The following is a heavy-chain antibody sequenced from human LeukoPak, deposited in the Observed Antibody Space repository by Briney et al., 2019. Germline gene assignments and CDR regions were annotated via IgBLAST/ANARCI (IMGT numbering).Heavy chain of an antibody. Sequence: PSETLSLTRTVSGGSISSYYWSWIRQPPGKGLGWIGYIYYSGSTNYNPSLKSRVTISVDTSKNQFSLKLSSVTAADTAVYYCARDGYYDSSGYYYAEYFQHWGQGTLVTVSS. CDR1: GGSISSYY. CDR2: IYYSGST. J-gene: IGHJ1*01. V-gene: IGHV4-59*01. D-gene: IGHD3-22*01. CDR3: ARDGYYDSSGYYYAEYFQH.